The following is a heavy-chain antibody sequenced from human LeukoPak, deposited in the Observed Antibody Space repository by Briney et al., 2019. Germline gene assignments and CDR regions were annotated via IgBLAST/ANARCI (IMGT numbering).Heavy chain of an antibody. V-gene: IGHV4-34*01. Sequence: SETLSLTCAVYGGSFSGYYWSWIRQPPGKGLEWIGEINHSGSTSYNPSLNSRVTISVDTSKIQISLKLTSVTAADTAVYYCARTLTPRTIWDAFHIWGQGTMVTVSS. J-gene: IGHJ3*02. CDR1: GGSFSGYY. D-gene: IGHD3-9*01. CDR2: INHSGST. CDR3: ARTLTPRTIWDAFHI.